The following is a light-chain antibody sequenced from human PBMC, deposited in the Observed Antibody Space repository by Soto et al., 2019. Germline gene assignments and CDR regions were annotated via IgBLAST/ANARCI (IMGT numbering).Light chain of an antibody. Sequence: QAVVTQEPSLTVSPGGTVTLTCGSSTGAVTSGNYPYWFQQKPGQAPRTLIYDISKKHSWTPARFSGSLLGDKAALTLSGVQPEDEAEYYCLLTYSDAVVFGGGTQLTVL. CDR1: TGAVTSGNY. CDR3: LLTYSDAVV. V-gene: IGLV7-46*01. CDR2: DIS. J-gene: IGLJ3*02.